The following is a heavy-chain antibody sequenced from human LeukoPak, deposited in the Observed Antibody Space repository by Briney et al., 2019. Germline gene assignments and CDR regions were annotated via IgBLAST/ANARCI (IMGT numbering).Heavy chain of an antibody. Sequence: GGSLRLSCAASGFTFSSYAMSWVRQAPGKGLEWVSAISGSGGSTYYADSVKGRFTISRDNSKNTLYLQMNSLRAEDTAVYYCAEDLGKDTAMVTEFDYWGQGTLVTVSS. CDR3: AEDLGKDTAMVTEFDY. CDR1: GFTFSSYA. V-gene: IGHV3-23*01. J-gene: IGHJ4*02. CDR2: ISGSGGST. D-gene: IGHD5-18*01.